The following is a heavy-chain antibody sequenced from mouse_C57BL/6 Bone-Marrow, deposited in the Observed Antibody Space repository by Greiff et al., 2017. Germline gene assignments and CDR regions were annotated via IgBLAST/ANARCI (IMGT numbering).Heavy chain of an antibody. J-gene: IGHJ3*01. D-gene: IGHD2-3*01. CDR3: ARWIYDGYYWFAY. Sequence: QVQLQQPGAELVRPGSSVKLSCKASGYTFTSYWMDWVKQRPGQGLEWIGNIYPSDSETHYNQKFKVKATLTVDKSSSTAYMQLSSLTSEDSAVYYCARWIYDGYYWFAYWGQGTLVTVSA. V-gene: IGHV1-61*01. CDR2: IYPSDSET. CDR1: GYTFTSYW.